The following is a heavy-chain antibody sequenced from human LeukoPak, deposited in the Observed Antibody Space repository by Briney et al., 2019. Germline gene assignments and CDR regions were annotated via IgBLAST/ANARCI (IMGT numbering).Heavy chain of an antibody. V-gene: IGHV1-46*01. D-gene: IGHD6-13*01. J-gene: IGHJ2*01. Sequence: ASVKVSCKASGYTFTSYYMHWVRQARGKGREWRGMRKPSGGRTSYAQKLQGRVTRKRERSKSTVYMEIRERRDEETAGHYCARDAHSSSWYDWYFDLWGHGTLVTVSS. CDR2: RKPSGGRT. CDR1: GYTFTSYY. CDR3: ARDAHSSSWYDWYFDL.